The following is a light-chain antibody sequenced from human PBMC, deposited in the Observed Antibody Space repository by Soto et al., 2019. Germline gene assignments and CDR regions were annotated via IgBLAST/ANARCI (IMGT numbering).Light chain of an antibody. J-gene: IGLJ2*01. Sequence: QSALTQPASVSGSPGQSITISCTGTSSDVGGYEYVSWYQHRPGQAPKLLIYDVSSRPSVVSNRFSGSKSGNTASLTISGLQADDEADYYCSSFTGSSSVLFGGGTKLTVL. CDR1: SSDVGGYEY. CDR3: SSFTGSSSVL. CDR2: DVS. V-gene: IGLV2-14*03.